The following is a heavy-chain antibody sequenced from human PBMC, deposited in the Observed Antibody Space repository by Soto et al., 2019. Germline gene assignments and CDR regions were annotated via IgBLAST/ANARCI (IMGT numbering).Heavy chain of an antibody. D-gene: IGHD5-18*01. Sequence: QLQLQESGPGLVKPSETLSLTCTVSGGSISSSSYYWGWIRQPPGKGLEWIGSIYYSGSTYYNPSLRSRVTISVDTSKNQFSRKLSSVTAADTAVYYCARPRYSYGYGWFDPWGQGTLVTVSS. CDR2: IYYSGST. CDR1: GGSISSSSYY. V-gene: IGHV4-39*01. CDR3: ARPRYSYGYGWFDP. J-gene: IGHJ5*02.